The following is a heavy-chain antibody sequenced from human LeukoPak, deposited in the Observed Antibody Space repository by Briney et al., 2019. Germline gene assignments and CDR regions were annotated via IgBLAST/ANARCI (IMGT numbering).Heavy chain of an antibody. Sequence: GRSLRLSCAASGFTFSSYAMHWVRQAPGKGLEWVAVISYDGSNKYYADSVKGRFTISRDNSKNTLYLQMNSLRAEDTAVYYCARDPTRITIFGVVPYYFDYWGQGTLVTVSS. CDR3: ARDPTRITIFGVVPYYFDY. D-gene: IGHD3-3*01. V-gene: IGHV3-30*01. J-gene: IGHJ4*02. CDR1: GFTFSSYA. CDR2: ISYDGSNK.